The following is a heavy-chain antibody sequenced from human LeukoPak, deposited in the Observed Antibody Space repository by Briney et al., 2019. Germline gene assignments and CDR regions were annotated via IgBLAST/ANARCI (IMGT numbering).Heavy chain of an antibody. Sequence: GASVKVSCKASGYTFTSYGISWVRQAPGQELEWMGWISAYNGNTNYAQKLQGRVTMTTDTSTSTAYMELRSLRSDDTAVYYCARPYDSSGWDAFDIWGQGTMVTVSS. CDR2: ISAYNGNT. V-gene: IGHV1-18*01. J-gene: IGHJ3*02. CDR1: GYTFTSYG. CDR3: ARPYDSSGWDAFDI. D-gene: IGHD3-22*01.